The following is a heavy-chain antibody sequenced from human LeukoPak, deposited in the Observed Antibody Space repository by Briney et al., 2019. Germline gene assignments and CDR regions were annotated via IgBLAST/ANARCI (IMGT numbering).Heavy chain of an antibody. V-gene: IGHV6-1*01. CDR3: ARSMSNGGFRLDY. Sequence: SQTLSLTCAIAGDSVSSKNPAWNWIRQSPSRGLEWLGRTYYRSKWSFDYAVSVEGRITIKPDTSKNQFSLQLNSATPEDTAVYYCARSMSNGGFRLDYWGQGSLVTVSS. CDR2: TYYRSKWSF. J-gene: IGHJ4*02. CDR1: GDSVSSKNPA. D-gene: IGHD4-11*01.